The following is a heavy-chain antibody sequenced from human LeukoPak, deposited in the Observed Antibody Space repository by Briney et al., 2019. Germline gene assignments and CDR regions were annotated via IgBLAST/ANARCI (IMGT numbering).Heavy chain of an antibody. CDR2: ISAYNGNT. D-gene: IGHD5-12*01. CDR3: ARAERERVATCWFDP. J-gene: IGHJ5*02. CDR1: GYTFTSYG. Sequence: ASVKVSCKASGYTFTSYGISWVRRAPGQGLEWMGWISAYNGNTNYAQKLQGRVTMTTDTSTSTAYMELRSLRSDDTAVYYCARAERERVATCWFDPWGQGTLVTVSS. V-gene: IGHV1-18*01.